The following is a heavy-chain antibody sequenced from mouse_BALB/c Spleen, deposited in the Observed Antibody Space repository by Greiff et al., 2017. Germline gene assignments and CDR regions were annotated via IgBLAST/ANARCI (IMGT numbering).Heavy chain of an antibody. CDR1: GFSLTSYG. V-gene: IGHV2-2*01. Sequence: VQLKQSGPGLVQPSQSLSITCTVSGFSLTSYGVHWVRQPPGKGLEWLGVIWSGGSTDYNAALISRLSISKDNSKSQVFFKMNSLQADDTAIYYCARTSYGYDGYCFDYWGQGTTLTVSS. J-gene: IGHJ2*01. CDR3: ARTSYGYDGYCFDY. D-gene: IGHD2-14*01. CDR2: IWSGGST.